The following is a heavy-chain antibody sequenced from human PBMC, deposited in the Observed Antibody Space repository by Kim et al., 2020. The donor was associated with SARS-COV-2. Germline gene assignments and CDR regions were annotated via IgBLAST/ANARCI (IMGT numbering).Heavy chain of an antibody. CDR2: ST. Sequence: STYYNPSLKTRLTISVDTSKNQFSLKLSSVTAADTAVYYCARDSSGYADYWGQGTLVTVSS. CDR3: ARDSSGYADY. D-gene: IGHD3-22*01. V-gene: IGHV4-30-2*04. J-gene: IGHJ4*02.